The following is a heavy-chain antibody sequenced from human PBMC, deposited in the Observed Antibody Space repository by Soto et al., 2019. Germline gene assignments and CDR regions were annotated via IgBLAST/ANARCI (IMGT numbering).Heavy chain of an antibody. V-gene: IGHV1-18*01. CDR1: GYTFTSYG. Sequence: TSVKVSCKASGYTFTSYGISWVRQAPGQGLEWMGWISAYNGNTNYAQKLQGRVTMTTDTSTSTAYMELRSLRSDDTAVYYCARDQNTAMAPRLFDYWGKGTLVTVSS. CDR3: ARDQNTAMAPRLFDY. J-gene: IGHJ4*02. D-gene: IGHD5-18*01. CDR2: ISAYNGNT.